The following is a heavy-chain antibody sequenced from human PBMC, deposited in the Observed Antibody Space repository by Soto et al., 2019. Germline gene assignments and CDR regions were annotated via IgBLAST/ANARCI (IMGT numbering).Heavy chain of an antibody. V-gene: IGHV4-59*08. D-gene: IGHD1-26*01. Sequence: PSETLSLTCSFSGYSITRHYWSWIRQPPGKGLEWIGYAPYSGSTNYNPSLKSRVTMSVDTSKNQFSLKLSSVTAADTAVYYCARRYRNSLFDPWGQGTLVTVSS. CDR2: APYSGST. CDR1: GYSITRHY. J-gene: IGHJ5*02. CDR3: ARRYRNSLFDP.